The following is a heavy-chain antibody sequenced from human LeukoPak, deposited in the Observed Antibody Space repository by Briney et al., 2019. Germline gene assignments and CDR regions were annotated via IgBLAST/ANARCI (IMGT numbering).Heavy chain of an antibody. CDR3: ARELRYFDERDAFDI. D-gene: IGHD3-9*01. V-gene: IGHV4-38-2*02. Sequence: SETLSLTCIVSDNCISGSHSWGWIRQPPGKGLEWIGSIYYSGSTSYNPSLKSRVTISVDTSKNQFSLRLTSVTAADTAVYYCARELRYFDERDAFDIWGQGTMVTVSS. J-gene: IGHJ3*02. CDR2: IYYSGST. CDR1: DNCISGSHS.